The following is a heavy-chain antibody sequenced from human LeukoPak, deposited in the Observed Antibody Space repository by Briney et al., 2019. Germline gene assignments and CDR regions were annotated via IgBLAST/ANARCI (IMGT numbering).Heavy chain of an antibody. CDR1: GFTFSDYY. CDR3: ASFSAAWEFGVVDGRKRCY. J-gene: IGHJ4*02. Sequence: GGSLRLSCAASGFTFSDYYMSWIRQAPGKGLEWVSYISSSGSTIYYADSVKGRFTISRDNAKNSLYLQMNSLRAEDTAVYYCASFSAAWEFGVVDGRKRCYWGQGPLVTVSS. D-gene: IGHD3-3*01. V-gene: IGHV3-11*04. CDR2: ISSSGSTI.